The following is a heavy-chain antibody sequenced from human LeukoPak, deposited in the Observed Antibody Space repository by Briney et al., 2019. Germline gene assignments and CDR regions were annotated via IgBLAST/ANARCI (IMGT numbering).Heavy chain of an antibody. CDR2: INPNSGGT. Sequence: ASVKVSCKASGYTFTGYYMHWVRQAPGQGLEWMGWINPNSGGTNYAQKFQGRVTMTRDTSISTAYMELSRLRSDDTALYYCAKDISYDSSGETGFQHWGQGTLVTVSS. V-gene: IGHV1-2*02. J-gene: IGHJ1*01. CDR1: GYTFTGYY. D-gene: IGHD3-22*01. CDR3: AKDISYDSSGETGFQH.